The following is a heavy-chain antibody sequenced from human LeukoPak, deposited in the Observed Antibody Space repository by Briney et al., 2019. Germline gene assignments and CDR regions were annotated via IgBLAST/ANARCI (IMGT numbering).Heavy chain of an antibody. D-gene: IGHD2-15*01. CDR2: MSSGSRYI. CDR3: ARDRPTGASRVFVVQ. J-gene: IGHJ1*01. CDR1: GFSFSTYA. V-gene: IGHV3-21*06. Sequence: GGSLRLSCTASGFSFSTYAMTWVRQAPGKGLEWISSMSSGSRYIYYEDSVRGRFTISRDNTKNSLYLLMNNLRAEDTAIYYCARDRPTGASRVFVVQWGQGTPVTVSS.